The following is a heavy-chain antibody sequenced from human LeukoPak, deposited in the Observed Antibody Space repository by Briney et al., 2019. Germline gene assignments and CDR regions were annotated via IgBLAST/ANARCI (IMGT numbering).Heavy chain of an antibody. Sequence: GGCLRLSCAASGFIFSSYSMNWVRQAPGKGLEWVSSISSSSSYIYYADSVKGRFTISRDNAKNSLYLQMNSLRAEDTAVYYCARDSPNYYGMDVWGQGTTVTVSS. J-gene: IGHJ6*02. V-gene: IGHV3-21*01. CDR2: ISSSSSYI. CDR1: GFIFSSYS. CDR3: ARDSPNYYGMDV.